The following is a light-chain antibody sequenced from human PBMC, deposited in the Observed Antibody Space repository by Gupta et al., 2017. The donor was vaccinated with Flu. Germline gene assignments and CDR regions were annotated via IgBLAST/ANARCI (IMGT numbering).Light chain of an antibody. J-gene: IGLJ1*01. V-gene: IGLV2-14*01. CDR1: SSDIGAFNY. CDR3: LSHTTSSTYV. CDR2: EVS. Sequence: QAALTQPAPVSGSPGQSITIPCSGTSSDIGAFNYVSWYQKYPDKAPHLMIYEVSNRPSGVSDRFSGSKSGNTASLTISGLQTEDEADYYCLSHTTSSTYVFGTGTKVTVL.